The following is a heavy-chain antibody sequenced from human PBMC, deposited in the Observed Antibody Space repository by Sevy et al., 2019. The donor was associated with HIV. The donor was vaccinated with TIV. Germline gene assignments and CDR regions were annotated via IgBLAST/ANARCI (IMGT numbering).Heavy chain of an antibody. Sequence: SETLSLTCAVYGGSFSGYYWSWIRQPPGKGLEWIGEINHSGSTNYNPSLKSRVTISVDTSKNQFSLKLSSVTAADTAVYYCARDTRGYYGSGSHYYYYGMDVWGQGTTVTVSS. D-gene: IGHD3-10*01. CDR1: GGSFSGYY. CDR3: ARDTRGYYGSGSHYYYYGMDV. CDR2: INHSGST. V-gene: IGHV4-34*01. J-gene: IGHJ6*02.